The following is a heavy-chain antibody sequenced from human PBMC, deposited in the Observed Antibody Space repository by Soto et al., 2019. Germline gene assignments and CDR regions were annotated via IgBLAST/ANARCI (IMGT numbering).Heavy chain of an antibody. J-gene: IGHJ4*02. D-gene: IGHD2-2*01. CDR1: GFAFNNYG. CDR2: ISKSDYT. V-gene: IGHV3-21*01. Sequence: GGSLTLSCTVSGFAFNNYGINWVRQAPGKGLEWVSSISKSDYTYYSDSVKGRFTISRDNAKNSVSLQMNTLRVEDTAVYYCAREDSIIIPAVSDFWGQGTLVTVPS. CDR3: AREDSIIIPAVSDF.